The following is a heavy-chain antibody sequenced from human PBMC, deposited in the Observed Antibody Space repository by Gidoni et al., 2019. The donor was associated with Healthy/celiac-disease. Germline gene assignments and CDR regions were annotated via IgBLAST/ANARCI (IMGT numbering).Heavy chain of an antibody. Sequence: EVQLVQSGAVVKKPGESLKISCTGSGYNFTSYWIGWVRQMPGKGLAWLGIIYPGDSDTRYSPSFQGQVTISADKSISTAYLQWSSLKAADTAMYYCARHAAVAGPPEVWCQGTLVTVSS. V-gene: IGHV5-51*01. CDR1: GYNFTSYW. CDR2: IYPGDSDT. CDR3: ARHAAVAGPPEV. J-gene: IGHJ4*02. D-gene: IGHD6-19*01.